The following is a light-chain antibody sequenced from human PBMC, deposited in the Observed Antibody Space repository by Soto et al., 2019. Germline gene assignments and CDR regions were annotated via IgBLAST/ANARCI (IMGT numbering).Light chain of an antibody. CDR3: QQYNSYSPSLT. CDR1: QGIRND. J-gene: IGKJ4*01. Sequence: DIQMTQSPSSLSASVGDRVTISCRASQGIRNDLAWYQQKPGKAPKGLIYSASTLHSGVPSRFSGSGSGTDFTLTISSLQPDDFATYYCQQYNSYSPSLTFGGGTKVDIK. CDR2: SAS. V-gene: IGKV1-17*01.